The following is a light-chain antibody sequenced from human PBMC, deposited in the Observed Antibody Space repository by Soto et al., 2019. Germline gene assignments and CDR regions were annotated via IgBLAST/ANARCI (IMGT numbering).Light chain of an antibody. V-gene: IGLV2-14*01. CDR3: SSYTSGSSVV. J-gene: IGLJ2*01. CDR1: SSDVGGYNY. CDR2: DVS. Sequence: QSALTQPASVSGSPGQSITISCTGTSSDVGGYNYVSWYQQHPGKAPKLMIYDVSNRPSGVSNRFSDSKSGNTASLTVSGLRAEDDADYYCSSYTSGSSVVFAGGFKLTVL.